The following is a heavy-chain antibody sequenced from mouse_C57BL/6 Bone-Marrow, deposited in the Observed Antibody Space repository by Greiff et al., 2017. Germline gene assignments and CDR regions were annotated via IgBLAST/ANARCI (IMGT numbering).Heavy chain of an antibody. CDR2: IDPETGGT. CDR1: GYTFTDYE. V-gene: IGHV1-15*01. J-gene: IGHJ3*01. CDR3: TRRGLRSFAY. Sequence: QVQLQQSGAELVRPGASVTLSCKASGYTFTDYEMHWVKQTPVHGLEWIGAIDPETGGTAYNQKFKGKAILTADKSSSTAYMELRSLTSEDSAVYYCTRRGLRSFAYWGQGTLVTVSA. D-gene: IGHD1-1*01.